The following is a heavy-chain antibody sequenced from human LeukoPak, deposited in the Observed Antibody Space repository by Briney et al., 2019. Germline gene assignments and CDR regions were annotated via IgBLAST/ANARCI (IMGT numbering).Heavy chain of an antibody. Sequence: SETLSLTCTVYGGSFSGYYWGWIRQPPGKGLEWIGSIYYSGSTYYNPSLKSRVTISVDTSKNQFSLKLSSVTAADTAVYYCARESLYDILTGQDAFDIWGQGTMVTVSS. CDR2: IYYSGST. D-gene: IGHD3-9*01. CDR1: GGSFSGYY. CDR3: ARESLYDILTGQDAFDI. V-gene: IGHV4-39*07. J-gene: IGHJ3*02.